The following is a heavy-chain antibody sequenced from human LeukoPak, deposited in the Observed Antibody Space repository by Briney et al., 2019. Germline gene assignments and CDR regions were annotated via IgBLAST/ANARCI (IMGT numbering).Heavy chain of an antibody. Sequence: GGSLRLSCAASGFTFSSYAMSWVRQAPGRGLEWVSTISGSGESTYYADSVKGRFTTSRDNSKNTVYLQLNSLRAEDTAVYFCAKDSATYGRFDYWGQGTLVTVSS. V-gene: IGHV3-23*01. J-gene: IGHJ4*02. D-gene: IGHD3-10*01. CDR1: GFTFSSYA. CDR3: AKDSATYGRFDY. CDR2: ISGSGEST.